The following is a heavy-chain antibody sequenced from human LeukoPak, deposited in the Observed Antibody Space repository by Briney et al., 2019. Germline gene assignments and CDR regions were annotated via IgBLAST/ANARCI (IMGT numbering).Heavy chain of an antibody. CDR1: GFTFSSYW. CDR2: INSDGSNT. D-gene: IGHD6-6*01. CDR3: ASYRYGSSFAFDI. Sequence: GGSLRLSCAASGFTFSSYWMHWVRQAPGKGLVWVSRINSDGSNTNYADSVKGRFTISRDNAKNTFYLQMNSLTAEDTAVYYCASYRYGSSFAFDIWGQGTMVTVSS. V-gene: IGHV3-74*01. J-gene: IGHJ3*02.